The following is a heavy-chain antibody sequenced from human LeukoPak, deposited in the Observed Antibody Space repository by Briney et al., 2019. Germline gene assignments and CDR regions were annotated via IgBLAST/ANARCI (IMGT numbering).Heavy chain of an antibody. J-gene: IGHJ5*02. V-gene: IGHV4-59*08. D-gene: IGHD6-13*01. CDR2: IYYSGST. Sequence: PSETLSLTCTVSGGSISSYYWSWIRQPPGKGLEWIGYIYYSGSTNYNPSLKSRVTIPVETSKNQFSLKLSSVCAAHTAVYYCARLAAAAVGWFDPWGQGTLVTVSS. CDR1: GGSISSYY. CDR3: ARLAAAAVGWFDP.